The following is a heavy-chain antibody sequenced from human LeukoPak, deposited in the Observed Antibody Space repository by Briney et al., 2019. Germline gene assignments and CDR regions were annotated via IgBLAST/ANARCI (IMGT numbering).Heavy chain of an antibody. CDR3: ARCYYDSSTDAFDI. CDR2: INHSGST. CDR1: GGSFSGYY. J-gene: IGHJ3*02. D-gene: IGHD3-22*01. V-gene: IGHV4-34*01. Sequence: PSETLSLTCAVYGGSFSGYYWSWIRQPPGKGLEWIGEINHSGSTNYNPSLKSRVTISVDTSKNQFSLKLSSVTAADTAVYYCARCYYDSSTDAFDIWGQGTMVTVSS.